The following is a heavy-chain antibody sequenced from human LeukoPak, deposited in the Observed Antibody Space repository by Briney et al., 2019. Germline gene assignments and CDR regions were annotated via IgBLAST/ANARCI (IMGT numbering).Heavy chain of an antibody. CDR1: GFAFSSRA. CDR3: ARGSTYDFWSGDALDV. D-gene: IGHD3-3*01. CDR2: ISGSAEKT. J-gene: IGHJ3*01. V-gene: IGHV3-23*01. Sequence: PGESLRLSCAASGFAFSSRAMTWVRQAPGKGLEWVSSISGSAEKTYYADSVEGRFTISRDSSQKILNLQMNNLRVEDTAIYYCARGSTYDFWSGDALDVWGQGTMVTVAS.